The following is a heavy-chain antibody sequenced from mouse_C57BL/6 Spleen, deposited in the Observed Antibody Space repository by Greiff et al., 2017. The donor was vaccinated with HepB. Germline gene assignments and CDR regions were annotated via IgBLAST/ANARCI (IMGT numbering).Heavy chain of an antibody. J-gene: IGHJ3*01. CDR3: ARDDDYDGGAWFAY. Sequence: EVKLMESGPGMVKPSQSLSLTCTVTGYSITSGYDWHWIRHFPGNKLEWMGYISYSGSTNYNPSLKSRISITHDTSKNHFFLKLNSVTTEDTATYYCARDDDYDGGAWFAYWGQGTLVTVSA. CDR2: ISYSGST. D-gene: IGHD2-4*01. CDR1: GYSITSGYD. V-gene: IGHV3-1*01.